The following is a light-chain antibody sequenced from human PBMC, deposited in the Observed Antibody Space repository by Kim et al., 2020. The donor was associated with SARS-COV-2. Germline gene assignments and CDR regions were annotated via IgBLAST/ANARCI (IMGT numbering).Light chain of an antibody. CDR3: QAWDSSTENVV. J-gene: IGLJ2*01. CDR1: KLGNKF. CDR2: EDS. V-gene: IGLV3-1*01. Sequence: SYELTQPPSVSVSPGQTASITCSGDKLGNKFASWYQQKPGQSPLLVIYEDSKRPSGIPERFSGSNSGNTATLTISGTQAMDEGDYYCQAWDSSTENVVFGGGTQLTVL.